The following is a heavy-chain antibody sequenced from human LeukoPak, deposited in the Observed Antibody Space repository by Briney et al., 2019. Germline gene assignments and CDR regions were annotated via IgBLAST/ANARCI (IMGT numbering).Heavy chain of an antibody. Sequence: SETLSLTCAVYGGSFSGYYWSWIRQPPGKGLEWIGEINHSGSTNYNPSLKSRVTISVDTSKNQFSLKLSSVTAADTAVYYCARVSRFTMVRGAIRNWGQGTLVTVSS. CDR1: GGSFSGYY. CDR3: ARVSRFTMVRGAIRN. V-gene: IGHV4-34*01. CDR2: INHSGST. J-gene: IGHJ4*02. D-gene: IGHD3-10*01.